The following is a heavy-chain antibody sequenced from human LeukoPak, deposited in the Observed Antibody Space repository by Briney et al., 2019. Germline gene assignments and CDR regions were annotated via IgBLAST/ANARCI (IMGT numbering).Heavy chain of an antibody. CDR1: GFTFSSYA. D-gene: IGHD2-2*01. Sequence: AGGSLRLSCAASGFTFSSYAMSWVRQAPGKGLEWVSAISGSDGSTYYTDSVKGRFTISRDNSKNTLYLQMNSLRADDTAVYYCAKDSLGYCSTTICTAPLEYWGQGNLGTVSS. J-gene: IGHJ4*02. V-gene: IGHV3-23*01. CDR3: AKDSLGYCSTTICTAPLEY. CDR2: ISGSDGST.